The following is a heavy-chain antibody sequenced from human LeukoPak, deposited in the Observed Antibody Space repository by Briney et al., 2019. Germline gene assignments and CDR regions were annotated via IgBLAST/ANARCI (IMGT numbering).Heavy chain of an antibody. CDR1: GGSIRSYY. J-gene: IGHJ3*02. V-gene: IGHV4-59*01. Sequence: SETLSLTRTVSGGSIRSYYWSWFRQPPGKGLEWIGYIYYSGSTKYNPSLKSRVTISVDTSKNQFSLKLSSVTAADTAVYYCARGFLTGYYQRGHAFDIWGQGTMVTVSS. CDR2: IYYSGST. D-gene: IGHD3-9*01. CDR3: ARGFLTGYYQRGHAFDI.